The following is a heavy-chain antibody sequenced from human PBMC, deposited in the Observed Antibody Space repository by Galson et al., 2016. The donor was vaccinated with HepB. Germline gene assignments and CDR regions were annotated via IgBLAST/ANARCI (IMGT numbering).Heavy chain of an antibody. CDR3: ARDNSPTRGDFLLWYY. V-gene: IGHV3-7*03. Sequence: SLRLSCAVSGLTFSNYWMSWVRQAPGKGPEWVANIRQDGNEKFYVDSVKGRFTISRDNAKNSLYLQMNSLRAEDTAVYYCARDNSPTRGDFLLWYYWGQGTLVTVSP. CDR1: GLTFSNYW. J-gene: IGHJ4*02. D-gene: IGHD2-21*01. CDR2: IRQDGNEK.